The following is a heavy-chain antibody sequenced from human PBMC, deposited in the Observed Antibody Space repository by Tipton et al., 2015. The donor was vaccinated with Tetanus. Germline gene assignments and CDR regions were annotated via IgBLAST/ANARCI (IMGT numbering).Heavy chain of an antibody. V-gene: IGHV3-23*01. J-gene: IGHJ4*02. Sequence: GSLRLSCAASGFMFSDYAMSWVRQAPGRGLEWIAGIRHSGETTYYADSVEGRFTISRDNSKNTLYLQMNSLRADDTAVYYCAKDLILGVIIYYFDSWGQGTLVTVSS. CDR1: GFMFSDYA. CDR3: AKDLILGVIIYYFDS. D-gene: IGHD3-10*01. CDR2: IRHSGETT.